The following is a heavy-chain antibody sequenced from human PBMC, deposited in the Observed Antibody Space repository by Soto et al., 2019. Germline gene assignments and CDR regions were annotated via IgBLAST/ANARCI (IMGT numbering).Heavy chain of an antibody. D-gene: IGHD7-27*01. CDR1: GGSISSVYYY. Sequence: QVQLQESGPGLVEPSQTLSLTCTVSGGSISSVYYYWSWIRQPPGKGLEWMGHIYDSGSTYSNPSVESRDSRSXXTSKNQFSLKLTSVTDADTAVYYCARGPAGDKVDYWGQGTLVTVSS. CDR3: ARGPAGDKVDY. J-gene: IGHJ4*02. V-gene: IGHV4-30-4*01. CDR2: IYDSGST.